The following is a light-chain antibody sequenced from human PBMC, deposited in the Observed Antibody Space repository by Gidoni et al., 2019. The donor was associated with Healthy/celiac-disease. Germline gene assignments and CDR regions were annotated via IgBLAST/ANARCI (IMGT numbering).Light chain of an antibody. J-gene: IGKJ4*01. CDR3: QQYGSSPKLT. V-gene: IGKV3-20*01. Sequence: IVLTQSPGPLSLSPGERATLSCRASRSVSSSYLAWYQQKPGQAPRLLIYGASSRATGIPDRFSGSGSGTDFTLTISRLEPEDFAVYYCQQYGSSPKLTFGGGTKVEIK. CDR1: RSVSSSY. CDR2: GAS.